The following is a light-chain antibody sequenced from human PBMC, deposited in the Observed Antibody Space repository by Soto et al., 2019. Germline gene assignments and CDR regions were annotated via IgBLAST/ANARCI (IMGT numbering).Light chain of an antibody. V-gene: IGKV1-39*01. CDR2: AAS. J-gene: IGKJ5*01. Sequence: DIQMTQSPSSLSASVGDRVTITCRASQTTNNYLNWYQQKPGKAPKVLIYAASSLQSGVPSRFSGSGSGTDFTLTISSLQPEDVATYYCQQSYSLPVTFGQGTRLDIK. CDR3: QQSYSLPVT. CDR1: QTTNNY.